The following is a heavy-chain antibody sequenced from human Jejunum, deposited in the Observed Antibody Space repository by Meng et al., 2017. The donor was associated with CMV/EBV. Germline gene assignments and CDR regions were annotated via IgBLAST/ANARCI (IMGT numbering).Heavy chain of an antibody. J-gene: IGHJ3*01. V-gene: IGHV3-23*03. D-gene: IGHD5/OR15-5a*01. CDR2: LYSGGGSL. CDR3: ANSVRSMDQLLIPPAFDA. CDR1: STYA. Sequence: STYAMSGVRQAPGKGLEWVAVLYSGGGSLYYEDSVKGRFTISTGDSRNTLHLQMNSLRPEDTAIYYCANSVRSMDQLLIPPAFDAWGQGTMVTVSS.